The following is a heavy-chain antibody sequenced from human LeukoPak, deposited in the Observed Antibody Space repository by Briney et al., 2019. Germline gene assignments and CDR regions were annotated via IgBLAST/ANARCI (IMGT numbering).Heavy chain of an antibody. V-gene: IGHV5-51*01. CDR1: GSTFTSYW. CDR3: ARRSPYTSGWYYFDY. J-gene: IGHJ4*02. Sequence: GESLKISCKGSGSTFTSYWIAWVRQMPGKGLEWMGILYPGDSDTRYSPSFQGQVTISADKSISTAYLQWSSLKASDTAMYYCARRSPYTSGWYYFDYWGQGSLVTVSS. CDR2: LYPGDSDT. D-gene: IGHD6-19*01.